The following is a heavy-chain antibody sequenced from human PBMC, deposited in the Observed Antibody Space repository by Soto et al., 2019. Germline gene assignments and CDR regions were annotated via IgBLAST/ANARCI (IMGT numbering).Heavy chain of an antibody. CDR3: GSAHGMDV. V-gene: IGHV4-59*06. CDR1: GASLRSYH. CDR2: THYSRST. J-gene: IGHJ6*02. Sequence: PSETLSLTCIVSGASLRSYHWGWIRQHPGKGLEWIGHTHYSRSTYYNPSLKSRVTISLDTSKNQFSPKLTSVTAADTAVYYCGSAHGMDVWGQGTTVTVSS. D-gene: IGHD3-10*01.